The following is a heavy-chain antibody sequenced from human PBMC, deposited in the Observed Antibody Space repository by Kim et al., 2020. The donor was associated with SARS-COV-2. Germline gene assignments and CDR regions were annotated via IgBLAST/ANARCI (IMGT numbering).Heavy chain of an antibody. CDR3: ARESLGAPAIE. CDR1: GASIITEHW. D-gene: IGHD3-16*01. Sequence: SETLSLTCAVSGASIITEHWWSWVRRPPGKGLEWIGEVHHDGRTNYNSSLRGRVTMSVDKSNNDYSLRLHFVTVADTAMYYCARESLGAPAIEWGQGTL. J-gene: IGHJ4*02. V-gene: IGHV4-4*02. CDR2: VHHDGRT.